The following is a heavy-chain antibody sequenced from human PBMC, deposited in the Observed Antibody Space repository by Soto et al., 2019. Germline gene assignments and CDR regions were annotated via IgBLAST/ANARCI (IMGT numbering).Heavy chain of an antibody. D-gene: IGHD4-17*01. CDR1: GFSLSTYHMG. CDR2: IYWDDDK. Sequence: QITLKESGPTLVRPAQTLTLTCDFSGFSLSTYHMGVAWIRQPPGKALEWLALIYWDDDKGYSPSLKDRLAISKDTSSNQVVLTITNMDPGDTATYFCAHAGDYDLLTFDHWGPGTLVTVSS. V-gene: IGHV2-5*02. CDR3: AHAGDYDLLTFDH. J-gene: IGHJ4*02.